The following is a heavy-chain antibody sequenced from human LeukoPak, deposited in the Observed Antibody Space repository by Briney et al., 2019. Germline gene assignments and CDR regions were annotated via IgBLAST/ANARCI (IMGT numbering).Heavy chain of an antibody. Sequence: GSSVKVSCKASGGTFSSYAISWVRQAPGQGLEWMGGIIPIFGTANYAQKFQGRVTITADESTSTAYMELSSLRSEDTAVYYCARDLLRALSGYIPAYAFDIWGQGAMVTVSS. J-gene: IGHJ3*02. CDR1: GGTFSSYA. V-gene: IGHV1-69*01. D-gene: IGHD3-22*01. CDR3: ARDLLRALSGYIPAYAFDI. CDR2: IIPIFGTA.